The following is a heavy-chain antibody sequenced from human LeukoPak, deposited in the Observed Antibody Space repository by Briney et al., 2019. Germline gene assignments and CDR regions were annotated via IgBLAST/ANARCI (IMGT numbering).Heavy chain of an antibody. CDR3: AKASTYYDILTGGSYNWFDP. CDR2: ISSSGSTI. CDR1: GFTFSSYE. V-gene: IGHV3-48*03. J-gene: IGHJ5*02. Sequence: PGGSLRLSCAASGFTFSSYEMNWVRQAPGKGLEWVSYISSSGSTIYYADSVKGRFTISRDNAKNSLYLQMNSLRAEDTAVYYCAKASTYYDILTGGSYNWFDPWGQGTLVTVSS. D-gene: IGHD3-9*01.